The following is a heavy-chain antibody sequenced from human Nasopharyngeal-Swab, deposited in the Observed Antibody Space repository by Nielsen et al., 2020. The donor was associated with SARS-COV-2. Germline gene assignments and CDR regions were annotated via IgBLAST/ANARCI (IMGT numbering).Heavy chain of an antibody. CDR3: ASSLYNYDSSGYPTPSDAFDI. V-gene: IGHV1-18*01. CDR1: GYTCTSYG. J-gene: IGHJ3*02. D-gene: IGHD3-22*01. CDR2: ISAYNGNT. Sequence: ASVKVSCKASGYTCTSYGISWVRQAPGQGLEWMGWISAYNGNTNYAQKLQGRVTMTTDTSTSTAYMELRSLRSDDTAVYYCASSLYNYDSSGYPTPSDAFDIWGQGTMVTVSS.